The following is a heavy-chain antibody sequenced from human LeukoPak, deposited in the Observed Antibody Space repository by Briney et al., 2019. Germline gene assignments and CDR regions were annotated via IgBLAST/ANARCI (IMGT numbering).Heavy chain of an antibody. Sequence: PSETLSLTCTVSGGSISSHYWSWIRQPPGKGLEWIGYIYYSGSTNYNPSLKSRVTISVDTSKNQFSLKLSSVTAADTAVYYCARRGYSSGWSSIPYNWVDPWGQGTLVTVSS. D-gene: IGHD6-19*01. CDR1: GGSISSHY. J-gene: IGHJ5*02. CDR2: IYYSGST. CDR3: ARRGYSSGWSSIPYNWVDP. V-gene: IGHV4-59*11.